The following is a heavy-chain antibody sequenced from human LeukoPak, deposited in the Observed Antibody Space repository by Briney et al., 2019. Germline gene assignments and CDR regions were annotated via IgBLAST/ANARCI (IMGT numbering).Heavy chain of an antibody. D-gene: IGHD4-17*01. CDR2: ASYSGST. CDR1: GDSLSTGIYY. V-gene: IGHV4-39*01. Sequence: PETLSLTCTVSGDSLSTGIYYWGWIRHPPGKGLEWIGSASYSGSTYYNPSLKSRVTISVDTSKNQFSLNLTSVTAADTAVYYCARHADRGDYVRAMDVWGQGTTVTVSS. J-gene: IGHJ6*02. CDR3: ARHADRGDYVRAMDV.